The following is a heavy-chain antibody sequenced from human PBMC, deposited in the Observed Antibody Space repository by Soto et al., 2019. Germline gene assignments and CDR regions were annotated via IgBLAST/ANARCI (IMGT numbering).Heavy chain of an antibody. CDR3: ANSIAARPDPVFKDV. V-gene: IGHV3-23*01. CDR2: ISASGSST. D-gene: IGHD6-6*01. CDR1: LFSFSIYG. Sequence: GGALRLSCAACLFSFSIYGMAWVRQAPGKGPDLVSGISASGSSTCYADCVKGRFTISRDNPKNTLYLQMNTLRAEDKAVYYCANSIAARPDPVFKDVGGHGTTVTV. J-gene: IGHJ6*02.